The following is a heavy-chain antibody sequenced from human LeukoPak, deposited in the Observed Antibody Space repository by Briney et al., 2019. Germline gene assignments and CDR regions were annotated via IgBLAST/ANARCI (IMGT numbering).Heavy chain of an antibody. J-gene: IGHJ6*03. CDR1: GYIFTSYD. D-gene: IGHD2-15*01. CDR2: INPNSGNT. CDR3: ARARRKSGLLLLSYYYYYYMDV. Sequence: ASVKVSCKASGYIFTSYDINWVRQAPGQGLEWMGYINPNSGNTEYGQKFQRRVTITRNTSISTAYMELSSLRSEDTAVYYCARARRKSGLLLLSYYYYYYMDVWGKGTTVTVSS. V-gene: IGHV1-8*03.